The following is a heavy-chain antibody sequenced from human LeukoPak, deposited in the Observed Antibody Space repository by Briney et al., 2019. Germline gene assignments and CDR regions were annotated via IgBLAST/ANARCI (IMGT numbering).Heavy chain of an antibody. J-gene: IGHJ5*02. V-gene: IGHV1-69*02. Sequence: SVKVSCKASGGTFSSYTISWVRQAPGQGLEWMGRIIPILGIANYAQKFQGRVTITADKSTSTAYMELSSLRSEDTAVYYCARGPQDGYNSDWFDPWGQGTLVTVSS. CDR2: IIPILGIA. D-gene: IGHD5-24*01. CDR1: GGTFSSYT. CDR3: ARGPQDGYNSDWFDP.